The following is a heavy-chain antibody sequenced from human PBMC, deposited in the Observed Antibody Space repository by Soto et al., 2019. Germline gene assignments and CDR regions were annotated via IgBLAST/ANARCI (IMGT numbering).Heavy chain of an antibody. CDR1: GFTFSSYD. Sequence: GGSLRLSCAASGFTFSSYDMHWVRQATGKGLEWVSAIGTAGDTYYPGSVKGRFTISRENAKNSLYLQMNSLRAGDTAVYYCARGVRRGGTDAFDIWGQGTMVTVSS. CDR3: ARGVRRGGTDAFDI. CDR2: IGTAGDT. J-gene: IGHJ3*02. V-gene: IGHV3-13*01. D-gene: IGHD3-10*01.